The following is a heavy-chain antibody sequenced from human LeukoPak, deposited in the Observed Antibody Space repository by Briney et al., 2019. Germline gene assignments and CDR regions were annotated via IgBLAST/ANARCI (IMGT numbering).Heavy chain of an antibody. CDR2: INPNSGGT. V-gene: IGHV1-2*02. CDR1: GYTFTGYY. CDR3: AREKVGYCGGDCYSAHWFDP. J-gene: IGHJ5*02. Sequence: ASVKVSCKASGYTFTGYYMHWVRQAPGQGLEWMGWINPNSGGTNYAQKFQGRVTMTRDTSISTAYMELSRLRSDDTAVYYCAREKVGYCGGDCYSAHWFDPWGQGTLVTVSS. D-gene: IGHD2-21*02.